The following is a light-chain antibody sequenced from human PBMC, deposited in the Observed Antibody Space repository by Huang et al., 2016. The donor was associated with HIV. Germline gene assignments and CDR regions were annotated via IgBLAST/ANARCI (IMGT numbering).Light chain of an antibody. Sequence: DIQMTQSPSSLSASVGDRVIMTCRASQTITTYLNWYQQRPGRAPKLLIYAASSLHSGVPSRFSGSVSGTDFTLTISRLQPEDFATYYCQQSYSSLLSFGGGTKVAIK. J-gene: IGKJ4*01. CDR1: QTITTY. CDR2: AAS. V-gene: IGKV1-39*01. CDR3: QQSYSSLLS.